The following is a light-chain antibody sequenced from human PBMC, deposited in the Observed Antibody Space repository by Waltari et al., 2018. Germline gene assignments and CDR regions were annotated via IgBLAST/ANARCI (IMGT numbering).Light chain of an antibody. J-gene: IGLJ2*01. Sequence: QSALTQPASVSGSPGQSITISCTGTSSDVGSYNLVPWYQPHPGKAPKLMIYEGSKRPSGVSNRFSGSKSGNTASLTISGLQAEDEADYYCCSYAGSSTLGVFGGGTKLTVL. CDR2: EGS. V-gene: IGLV2-23*01. CDR3: CSYAGSSTLGV. CDR1: SSDVGSYNL.